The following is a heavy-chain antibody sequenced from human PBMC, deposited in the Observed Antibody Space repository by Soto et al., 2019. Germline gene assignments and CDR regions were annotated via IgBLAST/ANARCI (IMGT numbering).Heavy chain of an antibody. Sequence: SETLSLTCTVSDGSFTCHCWSWVRQPPGKGLEWIGEVSHSGNTKYYPSLRSRVTLSVDSSKNQISLALTSVAAADTAVYYCARAKFESTGWHQFDIWGQGTLVTVSS. CDR2: VSHSGNT. CDR1: DGSFTCHC. CDR3: ARAKFESTGWHQFDI. D-gene: IGHD7-27*01. V-gene: IGHV4-34*01. J-gene: IGHJ4*02.